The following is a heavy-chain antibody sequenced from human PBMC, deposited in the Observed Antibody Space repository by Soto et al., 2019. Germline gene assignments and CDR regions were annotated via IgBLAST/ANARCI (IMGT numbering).Heavy chain of an antibody. D-gene: IGHD4-17*01. CDR3: ARERYGGKKTFDY. Sequence: SVKVSCTSSGYTFTNYYMQWVRQDPGQGLEWMGIINPSGGSTSYAQKFQGRVTMTRDTSTSTVYMELSSLRSEDTAVYYCARERYGGKKTFDYWGQGSLVTVSS. J-gene: IGHJ4*02. V-gene: IGHV1-46*01. CDR1: GYTFTNYY. CDR2: INPSGGST.